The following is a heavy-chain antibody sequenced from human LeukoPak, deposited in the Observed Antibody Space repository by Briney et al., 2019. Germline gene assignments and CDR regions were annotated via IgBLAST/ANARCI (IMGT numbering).Heavy chain of an antibody. D-gene: IGHD2-21*01. J-gene: IGHJ5*02. V-gene: IGHV4-34*01. CDR1: GGSFSGYY. CDR3: ARGYIVVVIATYNWFDP. CDR2: INHSGST. Sequence: SETLSLTCAVYGGSFSGYYWSWIRQPPGKGLEWIGEINHSGSTNYNPSLKSRVTISVDTSKNQFSLKLSSVTAADTAVYYCARGYIVVVIATYNWFDPWGQGTLVTVSS.